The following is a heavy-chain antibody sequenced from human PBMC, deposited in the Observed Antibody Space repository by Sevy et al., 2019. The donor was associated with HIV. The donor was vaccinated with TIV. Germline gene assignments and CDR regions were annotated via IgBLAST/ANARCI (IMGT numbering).Heavy chain of an antibody. CDR1: GFMFSNYW. CDR2: IKRDGSEK. J-gene: IGHJ6*02. D-gene: IGHD2-2*01. Sequence: GGSLRLSCVASGFMFSNYWMSWVRQAPGKGLEWVANIKRDGSEKYYVASVKGRFTISRDNAKNSLYLQMNSLGVEDTAVYYCARDCSSTSCLWGMDVWGPGTTVTVSS. CDR3: ARDCSSTSCLWGMDV. V-gene: IGHV3-7*03.